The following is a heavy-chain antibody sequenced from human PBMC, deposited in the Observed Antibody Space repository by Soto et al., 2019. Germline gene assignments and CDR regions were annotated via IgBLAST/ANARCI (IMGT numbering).Heavy chain of an antibody. J-gene: IGHJ5*01. Sequence: QVQLQESGPGLVKPSQTLSLTCTVSGVSISSVGYYWRWIRQHPGKGLEWIGYIYYSGSTYYKPSIKSRVTISVDTSKSQFSLKLSSVTAADTAVYYCARSIDSWGQGTLVTVSS. CDR1: GVSISSVGYY. CDR2: IYYSGST. V-gene: IGHV4-31*03. CDR3: ARSIDS.